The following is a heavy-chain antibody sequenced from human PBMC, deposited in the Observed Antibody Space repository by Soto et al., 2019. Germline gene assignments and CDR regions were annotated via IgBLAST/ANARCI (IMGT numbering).Heavy chain of an antibody. CDR2: IIPIFGTA. Sequence: SVKVSCKASGGTFSSYAISWVRQAPGQGLEWMGGIIPIFGTANYAQKFQGRVTITADKSTSTAYMELSSLRSEDTAVYYCARKRWSGYYTVGHRYYSGMDVWGQGTTVTVSS. J-gene: IGHJ6*02. D-gene: IGHD3-3*01. CDR1: GGTFSSYA. CDR3: ARKRWSGYYTVGHRYYSGMDV. V-gene: IGHV1-69*06.